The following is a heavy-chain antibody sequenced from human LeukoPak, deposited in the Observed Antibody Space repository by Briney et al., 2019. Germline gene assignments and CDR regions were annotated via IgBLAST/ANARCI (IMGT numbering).Heavy chain of an antibody. J-gene: IGHJ4*02. CDR2: VNLQGST. V-gene: IGHV4-4*02. CDR1: GGSITNTNY. Sequence: SGTLSLTCGVSGGSITNTNYWTWVRQPPGKGLEWIGEVNLQGSTNYNPSLMGRVAISVDTSENHISLQLTSVTAADTAVYYCAREGGPYRPLDYSGQGTLVTVTS. CDR3: AREGGPYRPLDY.